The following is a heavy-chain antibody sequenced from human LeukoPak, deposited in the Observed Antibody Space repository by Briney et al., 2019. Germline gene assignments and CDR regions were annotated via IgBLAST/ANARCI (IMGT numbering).Heavy chain of an antibody. CDR3: AREGYGDSPFDY. J-gene: IGHJ4*02. CDR2: IIPIFGTA. V-gene: IGHV1-69*13. Sequence: ASVTVSFKASGGTFSSYAISWVRQAPGQGGEWMGGIIPIFGTANYAQKFQGRVTITADESTSTAYMELSSLRSEDTAVYYCAREGYGDSPFDYWGQGTLVTVSS. CDR1: GGTFSSYA. D-gene: IGHD4-17*01.